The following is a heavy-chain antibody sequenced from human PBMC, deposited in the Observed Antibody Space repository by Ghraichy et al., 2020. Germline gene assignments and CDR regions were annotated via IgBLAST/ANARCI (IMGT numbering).Heavy chain of an antibody. Sequence: SVKVSCKASGGTFSSYAISWVRQAPGQGLEWMGGIIPIFGTANYAQKFQGRVTITADESTSTAYMELSSLRSEDTAVYYCAGRHSSGRRRFDPWRQGTLVTVSS. J-gene: IGHJ5*02. CDR3: AGRHSSGRRRFDP. CDR1: GGTFSSYA. D-gene: IGHD6-19*01. CDR2: IIPIFGTA. V-gene: IGHV1-69*13.